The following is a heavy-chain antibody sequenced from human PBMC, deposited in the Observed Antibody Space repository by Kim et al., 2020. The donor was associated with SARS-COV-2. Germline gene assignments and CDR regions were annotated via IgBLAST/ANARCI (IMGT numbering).Heavy chain of an antibody. V-gene: IGHV3-23*03. Sequence: GGSLRLSCAASGFTFSSYAMSWVRQAPGKGLEWVSVIYSGGSSTYYADSVKGRFTISRDNSKNTLYLQMNSLRAEDTAVYYCAKGAPGGDSSGYGYYYYGMDVWGQGTTVTVSS. CDR2: IYSGGSST. CDR3: AKGAPGGDSSGYGYYYYGMDV. D-gene: IGHD3-22*01. J-gene: IGHJ6*02. CDR1: GFTFSSYA.